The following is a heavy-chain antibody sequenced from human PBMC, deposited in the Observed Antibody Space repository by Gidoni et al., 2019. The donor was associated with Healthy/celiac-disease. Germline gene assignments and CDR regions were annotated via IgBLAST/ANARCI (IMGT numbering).Heavy chain of an antibody. Sequence: QVQLQESGPGLVNPSETLSLTCTVSGGPLSSYYWRWFPQPPGTGLEWIGDIYYRWSTNYNPHRKSRVTISVDTHKNQFSLKLSSVTDADTAVYYCARAGGYEYVWGSYLEGGMDVWGQGTTVTVSS. J-gene: IGHJ6*02. D-gene: IGHD3-16*02. CDR1: GGPLSSYY. V-gene: IGHV4-59*01. CDR3: ARAGGYEYVWGSYLEGGMDV. CDR2: IYYRWST.